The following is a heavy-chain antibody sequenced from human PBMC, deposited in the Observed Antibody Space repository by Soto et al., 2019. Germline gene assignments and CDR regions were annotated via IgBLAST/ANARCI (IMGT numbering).Heavy chain of an antibody. J-gene: IGHJ2*01. CDR1: SGSFSPYF. V-gene: IGHV4-34*01. D-gene: IGHD6-19*01. Sequence: SETLSLTCAVYSGSFSPYFWSWIRQPPGKGLEWIGEINHSGSTNYNPSLTRRATLSVDTSKNQVSLKLTSVTAADTAVYYCARLASGWQYYYFDFWGRGTPVTVS. CDR2: INHSGST. CDR3: ARLASGWQYYYFDF.